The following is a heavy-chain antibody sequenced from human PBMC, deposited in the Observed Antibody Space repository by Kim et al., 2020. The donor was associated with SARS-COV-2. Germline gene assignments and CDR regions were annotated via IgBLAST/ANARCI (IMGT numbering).Heavy chain of an antibody. CDR2: INAGNGNT. Sequence: ASVKVSCKASGYTFTSYVMHWVRQAPGQRLEWMGWINAGNGNTKYSQKFQGRVTITRDTSASTAYMELSSLISEDTAVYYCARGRELAAAGTLSPFDYWGQGTLVTVSS. D-gene: IGHD6-13*01. CDR1: GYTFTSYV. J-gene: IGHJ4*02. CDR3: ARGRELAAAGTLSPFDY. V-gene: IGHV1-3*01.